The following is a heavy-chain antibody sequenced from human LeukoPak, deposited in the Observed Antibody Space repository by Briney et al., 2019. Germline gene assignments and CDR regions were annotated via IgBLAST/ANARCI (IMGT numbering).Heavy chain of an antibody. CDR1: GFTVSSNY. J-gene: IGHJ5*02. Sequence: GGSLRLSCAASGFTVSSNYMSWVRQAPGKGLEWVSVIYSGGSTYYADSVKGRFTISRDNSKNTLYLQMNSLRAEDTAVYYCARVGNSGYYDSTGYWASWFDPWGQGTLVTVSS. CDR2: IYSGGST. CDR3: ARVGNSGYYDSTGYWASWFDP. D-gene: IGHD3-22*01. V-gene: IGHV3-53*01.